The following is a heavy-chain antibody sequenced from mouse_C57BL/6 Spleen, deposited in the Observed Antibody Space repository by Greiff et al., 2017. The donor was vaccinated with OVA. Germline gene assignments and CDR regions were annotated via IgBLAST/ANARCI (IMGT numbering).Heavy chain of an antibody. CDR3: ARAGVYAMDD. Sequence: QVQLKQPGAELVMPGASVKLSCKASGYTFTSYWMHWVKQRPGQGLEWIGEIDPSDSYTNYNQKFKGQSTLTVDKSSSTAYMQLSSLTSEDSAVYYCARAGVYAMDDGGQGTSVTVSA. CDR2: IDPSDSYT. J-gene: IGHJ4*01. CDR1: GYTFTSYW. V-gene: IGHV1-69*01.